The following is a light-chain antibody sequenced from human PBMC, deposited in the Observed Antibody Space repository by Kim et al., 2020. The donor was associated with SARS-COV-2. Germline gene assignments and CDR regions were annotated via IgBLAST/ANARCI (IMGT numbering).Light chain of an antibody. CDR2: DAS. CDR1: QDISDY. CDR3: QQYDNLPFT. V-gene: IGKV1-33*01. Sequence: DIQMTQSPSSLSASVGDRITITCQASQDISDYLNWYQQKPGKAPNLLIHDASTLETGVPSRFSGSGSGTHFTFTINNLQPEDFATYYCQQYDNLPFTFGPGTKVDIK. J-gene: IGKJ3*01.